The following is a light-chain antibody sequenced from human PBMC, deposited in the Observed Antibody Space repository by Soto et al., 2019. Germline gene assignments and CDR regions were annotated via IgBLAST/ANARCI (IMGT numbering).Light chain of an antibody. CDR2: DAS. CDR1: QNISVW. CDR3: QQRSNWPRT. V-gene: IGKV1-5*01. J-gene: IGKJ1*01. Sequence: DIQMTQSPSTLSASVGDGVTITCRASQNISVWLAWYQQRPGKAPKFLMYDASSLETGVPSRFSGSGSGTEFTLTIRSLQPDDSATYYCQQRSNWPRTFGQGTKVEIK.